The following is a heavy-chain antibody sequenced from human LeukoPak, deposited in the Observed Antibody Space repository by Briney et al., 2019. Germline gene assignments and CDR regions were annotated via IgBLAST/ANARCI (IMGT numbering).Heavy chain of an antibody. CDR1: GGSISSYY. D-gene: IGHD3-22*01. Sequence: SETLSLTCTVSGGSISSYYWSWIRQPPGKGLEWIGYIYYSGSTNYNPSLKSRVTISVDTSKNQFSLKLRSVTAADTAVYYCARCLDYDSSGYYPSTYNWFDPWGQGTLVTVSS. CDR3: ARCLDYDSSGYYPSTYNWFDP. V-gene: IGHV4-59*01. CDR2: IYYSGST. J-gene: IGHJ5*02.